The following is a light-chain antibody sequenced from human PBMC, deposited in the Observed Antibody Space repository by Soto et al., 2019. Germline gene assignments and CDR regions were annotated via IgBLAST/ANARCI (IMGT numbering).Light chain of an antibody. CDR2: DAS. CDR3: QQRSVWPIT. J-gene: IGKJ5*01. CDR1: QNIGTS. Sequence: ILLQPSPGTLSLSPGESAPLSCRAGQNIGTSLVWSQQKPGQSPRLLIYDASHRATGVPARFSGSGSGTDFTLTISGLEPEDFAVYYCQQRSVWPITFGQGTRLEIK. V-gene: IGKV3-11*01.